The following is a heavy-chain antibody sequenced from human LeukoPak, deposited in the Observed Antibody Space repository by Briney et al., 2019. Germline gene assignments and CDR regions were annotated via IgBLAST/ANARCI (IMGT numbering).Heavy chain of an antibody. CDR3: ARVLRFLEWPYYYMDV. Sequence: GESLKISCKGSGYSFTSCWIGWVRQMPGKGLEWMGIIYPGDSDTRYSPSFQGQVTISADKSISTAYLQWSSLKASDTAMYYCARVLRFLEWPYYYMDVWGKGTTVTVSS. V-gene: IGHV5-51*01. J-gene: IGHJ6*03. D-gene: IGHD3-3*01. CDR1: GYSFTSCW. CDR2: IYPGDSDT.